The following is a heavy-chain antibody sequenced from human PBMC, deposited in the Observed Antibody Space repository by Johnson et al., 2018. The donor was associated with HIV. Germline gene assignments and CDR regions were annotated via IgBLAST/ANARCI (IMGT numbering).Heavy chain of an antibody. CDR3: ARGSRYTYDNDDAYLLHAFDF. J-gene: IGHJ3*01. D-gene: IGHD3-22*01. CDR2: IYSGGST. Sequence: VQLVESGGGVVQPGGSLRLSCAASGFTVSSNYMSWVRQAPGKGLEWVSVIYSGGSTYYPDSVKGRFTISRDNAKNTLYLQMNSLRAEDTAVYYCARGSRYTYDNDDAYLLHAFDFWGQGTMVTVSS. V-gene: IGHV3-66*02. CDR1: GFTVSSNY.